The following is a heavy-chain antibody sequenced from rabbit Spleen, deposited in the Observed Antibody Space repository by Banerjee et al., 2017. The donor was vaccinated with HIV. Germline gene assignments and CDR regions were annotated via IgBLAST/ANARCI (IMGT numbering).Heavy chain of an antibody. J-gene: IGHJ6*01. CDR1: GFSLTSSDY. CDR3: ARDTSSSFSSYGMDL. D-gene: IGHD1-1*01. V-gene: IGHV1S40*01. Sequence: QSLEESGGDLVKPGASLTLTCTASGFSLTSSDYMCWVRQAPGMGLEWISCINAGSSGFTYHASWAKDRFTISKTSSTTVTLQMTSLTAADTATYFCARDTSSSFSSYGMDLWGQGTPVTVS. CDR2: INAGSSGFT.